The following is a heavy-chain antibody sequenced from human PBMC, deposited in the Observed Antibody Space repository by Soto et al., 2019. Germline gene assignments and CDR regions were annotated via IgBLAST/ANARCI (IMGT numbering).Heavy chain of an antibody. CDR1: GFTFSSYA. CDR2: ISGSGGST. D-gene: IGHD6-6*01. Sequence: GESLKISCAASGFTFSSYAMSWVRQAPGKGLEWVSAISGSGGSTYYADSVKGRFTISRDNSKNTLYLQMNSLRAEDTAVYYCAKHYREQLGYFDYWGQGTLVTVSS. J-gene: IGHJ4*02. CDR3: AKHYREQLGYFDY. V-gene: IGHV3-23*01.